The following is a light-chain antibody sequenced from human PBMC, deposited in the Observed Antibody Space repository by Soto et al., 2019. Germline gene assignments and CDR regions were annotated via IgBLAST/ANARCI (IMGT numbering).Light chain of an antibody. CDR3: QQRSNWPRT. J-gene: IGKJ1*01. V-gene: IGKV3-11*01. CDR2: DAS. CDR1: QSVSSY. Sequence: EIVLTQSPATLSLSPGEIATLSFRASQSVSSYLAWYQQKPGQAPRLLIYDASNRATGIPARFSGSGSGTDFTLTISSLEPEDFAVYYCQQRSNWPRTFGQGTKVDNK.